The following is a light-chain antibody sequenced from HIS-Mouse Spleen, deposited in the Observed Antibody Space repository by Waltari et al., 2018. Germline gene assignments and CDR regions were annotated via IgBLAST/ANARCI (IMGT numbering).Light chain of an antibody. V-gene: IGKV3-20*01. Sequence: ELVLTPSPGTLSLSPGERATLSCRASQSVSSSYLAWYQQKPGQAPRLLIYGASSRATGIPDRFSGSGSGTDFTLTISRLEPEDFAVYYCQQYGSSPPVTFGGGTKVEIK. J-gene: IGKJ4*01. CDR3: QQYGSSPPVT. CDR2: GAS. CDR1: QSVSSSY.